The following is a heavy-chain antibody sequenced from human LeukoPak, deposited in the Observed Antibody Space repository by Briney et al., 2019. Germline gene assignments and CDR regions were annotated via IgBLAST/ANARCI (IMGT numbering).Heavy chain of an antibody. CDR3: ARVGYYDFWSGYYSAFDY. CDR2: INHSGST. CDR1: GGSISSGGYY. Sequence: SETLSLTCTVSGGSISSGGYYWSWIRQPPGKGLEWIGEINHSGSTNYNPSLKSRVTISVDTSKNQFSLKLSSVTAADTAVYYCARVGYYDFWSGYYSAFDYWGQGTLVTVSS. V-gene: IGHV4-39*07. J-gene: IGHJ4*02. D-gene: IGHD3-3*01.